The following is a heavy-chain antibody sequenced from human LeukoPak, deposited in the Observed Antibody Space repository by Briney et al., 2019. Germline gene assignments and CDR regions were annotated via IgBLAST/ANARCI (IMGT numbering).Heavy chain of an antibody. J-gene: IGHJ4*02. CDR1: GFTFSSYA. CDR3: ASQQLDQYYFDY. Sequence: PGGSLRLSCAASGFTFSSYAMHWVRQAPGKGLEWVAVISYDGSNKYYADSVKGRFTISRDNSKNTLYLQMNSLRAEDTAVYYCASQQLDQYYFDYWGQGTLVTVSS. V-gene: IGHV3-30-3*01. D-gene: IGHD6-13*01. CDR2: ISYDGSNK.